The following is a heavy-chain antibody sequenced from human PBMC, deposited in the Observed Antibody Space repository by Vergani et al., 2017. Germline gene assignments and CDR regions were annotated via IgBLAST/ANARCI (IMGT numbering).Heavy chain of an antibody. CDR3: AXPGRATGFEERPLYFDY. D-gene: IGHD3-10*01. Sequence: QVQLVQSGAEVKKPGSSVKVSCKASGGTFSSYAISWVRQAPGQGLEWMGGIIPIFGTANYAQKFQGRVTLTADESTSTAYMELSSLRSEDTAVYYGAXPGRATGFEERPLYFDYWGQGTLVTVSS. CDR1: GGTFSSYA. J-gene: IGHJ4*02. CDR2: IIPIFGTA. V-gene: IGHV1-69*01.